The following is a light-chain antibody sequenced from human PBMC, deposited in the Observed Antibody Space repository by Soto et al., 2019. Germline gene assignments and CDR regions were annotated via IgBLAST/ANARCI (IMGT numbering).Light chain of an antibody. CDR1: QSISSY. Sequence: QMTQSPSSLSASVGDRVTITCRASQSISSYLNWYQQKPGKAPKLLIYAASSLQSGVPSRFSGSGSGTDFTLTISSLQPEDFATYYCQQSYSTPPGFGPGTKVDIK. CDR2: AAS. CDR3: QQSYSTPPG. J-gene: IGKJ3*01. V-gene: IGKV1-39*01.